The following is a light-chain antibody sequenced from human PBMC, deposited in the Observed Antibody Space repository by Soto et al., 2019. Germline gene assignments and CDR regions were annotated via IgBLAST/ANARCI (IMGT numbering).Light chain of an antibody. J-gene: IGKJ5*01. CDR2: GAS. V-gene: IGKV3D-20*02. CDR3: QQRSDSPLT. CDR1: QSVAGSS. Sequence: ILLTQSPCTLPLSPGERATLSCRASQSVAGSSLAWYQQKPGQAPRLLIFGASSRATGIPARFSGSGSGTDFTLTISRLEPEDFAVYYCQQRSDSPLTFGQGTRLEIK.